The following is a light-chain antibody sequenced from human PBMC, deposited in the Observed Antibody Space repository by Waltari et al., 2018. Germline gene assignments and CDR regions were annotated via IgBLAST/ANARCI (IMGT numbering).Light chain of an antibody. V-gene: IGLV1-40*01. CDR2: GNN. Sequence: QSVLTQPPSVSGAPGQRVTISCTGSSSNIGAGHDVHWYQQLPGTAPKVLIYGNNNRPSGGPARFSGSKSGTSASLAITGLQAEDEADYYCQSYDSSLRGARVFGGGTKLTVL. CDR3: QSYDSSLRGARV. CDR1: SSNIGAGHD. J-gene: IGLJ3*02.